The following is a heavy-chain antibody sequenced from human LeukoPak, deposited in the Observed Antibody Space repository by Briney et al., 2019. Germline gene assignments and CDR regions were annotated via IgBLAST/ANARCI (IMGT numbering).Heavy chain of an antibody. J-gene: IGHJ4*02. CDR1: GFTFSTYS. V-gene: IGHV3-21*01. D-gene: IGHD3-22*01. CDR2: ISGSSIYI. Sequence: GGSLRLSCAASGFTFSTYSMNWVRQAPGKGLEWVSSISGSSIYIYYADSVKGRFTISRDNAKNSLYLQMNSLRAEDRAVYYCARDPPSYDSSGYYYDYWGQGTLVTVSS. CDR3: ARDPPSYDSSGYYYDY.